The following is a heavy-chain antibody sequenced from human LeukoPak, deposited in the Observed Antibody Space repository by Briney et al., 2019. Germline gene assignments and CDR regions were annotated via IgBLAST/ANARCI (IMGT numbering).Heavy chain of an antibody. CDR1: GGTVSGNG. Sequence: SVKVSCKPSGGTVSGNGISWVRQAPGQGLEWMGRIIPILGITNYAQKFQGRVKLTADKYTTAAYMELNSLGSEDTAIYYCARERSYGSGSFNAAEYFQTWGQGTLVSVSS. V-gene: IGHV1-69*04. CDR3: ARERSYGSGSFNAAEYFQT. J-gene: IGHJ1*01. D-gene: IGHD3-10*01. CDR2: IIPILGIT.